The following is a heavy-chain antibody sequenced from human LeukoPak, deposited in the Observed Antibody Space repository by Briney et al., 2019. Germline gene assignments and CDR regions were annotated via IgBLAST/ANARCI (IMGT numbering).Heavy chain of an antibody. CDR1: GYSFTNYW. CDR3: ARLVAARPDYYYGMDV. J-gene: IGHJ6*02. D-gene: IGHD6-6*01. Sequence: GESLKISCKGSGYSFTNYWITWVRQMPGKGLEWMGRIDPSDSYTKYSPSFQGHVTISSDKSISTAYLQWSSLKASDTAMYYCARLVAARPDYYYGMDVWGQGTTVTVSS. V-gene: IGHV5-10-1*01. CDR2: IDPSDSYT.